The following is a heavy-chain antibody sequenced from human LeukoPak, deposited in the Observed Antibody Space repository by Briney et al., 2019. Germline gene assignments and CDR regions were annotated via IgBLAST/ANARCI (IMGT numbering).Heavy chain of an antibody. CDR3: ARDLDAVANMDYYYYGMDV. V-gene: IGHV3-33*01. Sequence: GGSLRLSCAASGFTFSSYGMLWVRQAPGKGLEWVAVIWYDGSNKYYADSVKGRFTISRDNSKNTLYLQMNSLRAEDTAVYYCARDLDAVANMDYYYYGMDVWGQGTTVTVSS. J-gene: IGHJ6*02. D-gene: IGHD6-19*01. CDR1: GFTFSSYG. CDR2: IWYDGSNK.